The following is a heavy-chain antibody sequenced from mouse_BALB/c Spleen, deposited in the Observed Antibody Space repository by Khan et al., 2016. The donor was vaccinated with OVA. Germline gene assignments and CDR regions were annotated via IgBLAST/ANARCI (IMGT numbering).Heavy chain of an antibody. V-gene: IGHV3-2*02. Sequence: EVQLQESGPGLVKPSQSLSLTCTVTGYSITSDYAWNWIRQFPGNRLEWMGYISYSGSTSYTPSLKSRISITRDTSKNQFFLQLNSLTAEDTATYYCARGRGYWGQGTLVTVSA. D-gene: IGHD3-3*01. CDR3: ARGRGY. CDR1: GYSITSDYA. J-gene: IGHJ3*02. CDR2: ISYSGST.